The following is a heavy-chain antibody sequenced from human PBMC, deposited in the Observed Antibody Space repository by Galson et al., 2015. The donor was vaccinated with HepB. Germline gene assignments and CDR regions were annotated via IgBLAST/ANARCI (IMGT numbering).Heavy chain of an antibody. J-gene: IGHJ3*02. D-gene: IGHD2-2*01. CDR3: AHRLFICSSTSCDLWGPEADAFDI. Sequence: PALVKPTQTLTLTCTFSGFSLSTSGVGVGWIRQPPGKALEWLALIYWDDDKRYSPSLKSRLTITKDTSKNQVVLTMTNMDPVDTATYYCAHRLFICSSTSCDLWGPEADAFDIWGQGTMVTVSS. CDR2: IYWDDDK. CDR1: GFSLSTSGVG. V-gene: IGHV2-5*02.